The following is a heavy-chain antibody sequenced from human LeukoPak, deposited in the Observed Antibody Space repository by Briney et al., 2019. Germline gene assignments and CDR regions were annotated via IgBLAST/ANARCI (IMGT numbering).Heavy chain of an antibody. D-gene: IGHD3/OR15-3a*01. CDR1: GGSISSYY. CDR3: ASVFGLDDAFDI. J-gene: IGHJ3*02. V-gene: IGHV4-59*01. CDR2: IYYSGST. Sequence: SETMSLTCTVSGGSISSYYWSWIRQPPGKGLEWIGYIYYSGSTNYNPSLKSRVTISVDTSKNQFSLKLSSVTAADTAVYYCASVFGLDDAFDIWGQGTMVTVSS.